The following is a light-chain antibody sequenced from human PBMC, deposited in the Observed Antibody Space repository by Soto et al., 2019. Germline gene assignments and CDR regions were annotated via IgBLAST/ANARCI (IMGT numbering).Light chain of an antibody. CDR1: QIVSPYF. V-gene: IGKV3-15*01. J-gene: IGKJ5*01. Sequence: ELVLTQPPVILSLSPGDRATLSCRSSQIVSPYFLAWYQQKPGQAPRLLIYDASTRATGLPARFSGSGSGTEFTLTVSSLQSEDFAVYYCQQYKNWPLITFGQGTRLEIK. CDR3: QQYKNWPLIT. CDR2: DAS.